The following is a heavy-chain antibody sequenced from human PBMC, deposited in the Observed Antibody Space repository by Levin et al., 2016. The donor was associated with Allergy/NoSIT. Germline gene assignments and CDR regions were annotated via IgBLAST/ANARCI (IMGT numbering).Heavy chain of an antibody. CDR2: IHYSGST. D-gene: IGHD3-3*01. V-gene: IGHV4-39*01. Sequence: SETLSLTCTVSGGSISNSDYYWVWVRQPPGKGLEWIGSIHYSGSTYYNPSLKTRVTISVDTSKNQFSLKLSSVTAADTAVYYCSRHANTALRIFRYYYGMDVWGQGTTITVS. J-gene: IGHJ6*02. CDR1: GGSISNSDYY. CDR3: SRHANTALRIFRYYYGMDV.